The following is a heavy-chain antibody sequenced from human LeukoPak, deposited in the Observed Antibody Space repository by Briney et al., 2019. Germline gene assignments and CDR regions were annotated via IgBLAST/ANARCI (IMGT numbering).Heavy chain of an antibody. D-gene: IGHD3-10*01. CDR1: GFTFSSYE. CDR3: VRGHYGSG. J-gene: IGHJ4*02. Sequence: PGGSLRLSCAASGFTFSSYEMNWVRQAPGKGLEWVSYISSSATTVYYADSVKGRFTISRDNGKNSLYLQMNSLRAEDTSVYYCVRGHYGSGWGQGTLVTVSS. V-gene: IGHV3-48*03. CDR2: ISSSATTV.